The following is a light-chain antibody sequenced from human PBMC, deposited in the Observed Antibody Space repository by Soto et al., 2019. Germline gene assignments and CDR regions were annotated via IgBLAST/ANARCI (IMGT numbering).Light chain of an antibody. V-gene: IGLV2-14*01. CDR1: SSDVGGYNY. CDR3: SSYTSSITLVV. Sequence: QSVLTQPASVSGSPGQSITISCTGTSSDVGGYNYVSWYQQHPGKAPKLMIYDVSDRPSGVSNRFSGSKSGNTASLTISGLQAEDEAHYYCSSYTSSITLVVFGGGTKVTVL. CDR2: DVS. J-gene: IGLJ2*01.